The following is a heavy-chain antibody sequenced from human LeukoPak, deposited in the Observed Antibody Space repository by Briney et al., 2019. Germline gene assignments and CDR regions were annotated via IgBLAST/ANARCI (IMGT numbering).Heavy chain of an antibody. CDR1: GYTFTSYA. Sequence: ASVKVSCKASGYTFTSYAMNWVRQAPGQGLEWMGWINTNTGNPTYAQGFTGRFVFSLDTSVSTAYLQISSLKAEDTAVYYCARDGGNSGSYPYYYYYYMDVWGKGTTVTVSS. J-gene: IGHJ6*03. D-gene: IGHD1-26*01. V-gene: IGHV7-4-1*02. CDR3: ARDGGNSGSYPYYYYYYMDV. CDR2: INTNTGNP.